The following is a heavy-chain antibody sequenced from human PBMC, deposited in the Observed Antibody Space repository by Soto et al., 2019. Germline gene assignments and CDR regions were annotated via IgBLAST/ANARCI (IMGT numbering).Heavy chain of an antibody. CDR1: GFTFSKYG. D-gene: IGHD1-26*01. CDR2: VRSDEDTT. CDR3: AKGKGIGATPDGANS. V-gene: IGHV3-23*01. J-gene: IGHJ4*02. Sequence: EVQVLESGGGLVQPGGSLRLSCAGSGFTFSKYGMNWVRQAPGKGLEWVSGVRSDEDTTYNAESVKGRFTVSRDTSKNTVYLQMNSLRAEDTAVYYCAKGKGIGATPDGANSWGQGTLVTVSP.